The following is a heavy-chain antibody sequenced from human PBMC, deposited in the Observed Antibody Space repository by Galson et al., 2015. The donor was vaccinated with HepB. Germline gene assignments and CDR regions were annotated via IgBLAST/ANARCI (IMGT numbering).Heavy chain of an antibody. CDR2: INAGNGLT. D-gene: IGHD3-10*01. CDR1: GYTFTHYA. J-gene: IGHJ3*01. V-gene: IGHV1-3*01. CDR3: ARPQHGWGNPNGFDL. Sequence: QSGAEVKKPGASVKVSCKASGYTFTHYALHWVRQAPGQRLEWMGWINAGNGLTKYSQKFQGRVAITRDTSANTAYLELTSLTSEDTAVYYCARPQHGWGNPNGFDLWGQGTQVTVSS.